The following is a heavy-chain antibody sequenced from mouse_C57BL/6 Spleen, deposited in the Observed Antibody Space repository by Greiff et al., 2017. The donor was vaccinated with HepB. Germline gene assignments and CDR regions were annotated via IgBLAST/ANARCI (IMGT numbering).Heavy chain of an antibody. D-gene: IGHD1-1*01. CDR2: INPSSGYT. V-gene: IGHV1-7*01. CDR1: GYTFTSYW. CDR3: ARGPYYGSSYEGAMDY. J-gene: IGHJ4*01. Sequence: QVQLKQSGAELAKPGASVKLSCKASGYTFTSYWMHWVKQRPGQGLEWIGYINPSSGYTKYNQKFKDKATLTADKSSSTAYMQLSSLTYEDSAVYDCARGPYYGSSYEGAMDYWGQGTSVTVSS.